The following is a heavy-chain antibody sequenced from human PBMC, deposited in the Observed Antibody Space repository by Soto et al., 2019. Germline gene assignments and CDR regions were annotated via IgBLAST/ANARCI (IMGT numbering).Heavy chain of an antibody. CDR3: ARDARGYCSGGSCYYFDY. Sequence: QLQLQESGPGLVKPSETLSLTCTVSGGSISSSSYYWGWIRQPPGKGLEWIGSLYYSGSTYYNPSLKSRVTISVETSKNQFSLKLSSVTAADTAVYYCARDARGYCSGGSCYYFDYWGQGTLVTVSS. J-gene: IGHJ4*02. V-gene: IGHV4-39*02. CDR1: GGSISSSSYY. CDR2: LYYSGST. D-gene: IGHD2-15*01.